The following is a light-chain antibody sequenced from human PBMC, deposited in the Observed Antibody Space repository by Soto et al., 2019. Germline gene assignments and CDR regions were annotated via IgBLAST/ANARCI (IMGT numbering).Light chain of an antibody. CDR3: AVGDDSLNAR. CDR2: IND. V-gene: IGLV1-44*01. CDR1: SSNIGDNP. J-gene: IGLJ1*01. Sequence: QSVLTQPPSASGTPGQRITISCSGSSSNIGDNPVNWYQQLPGAAPKLLIYINDQRPSGVPDRFSGSKSGTSASLAISGLQPEDEADYYCAVGDDSLNARFGTGTKVTVL.